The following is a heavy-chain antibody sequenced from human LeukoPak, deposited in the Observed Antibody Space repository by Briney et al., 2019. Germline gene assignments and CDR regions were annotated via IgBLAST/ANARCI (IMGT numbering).Heavy chain of an antibody. D-gene: IGHD6-6*01. CDR1: GFTFDEYA. V-gene: IGHV3-9*01. CDR3: AKANSYSSSPYFDY. J-gene: IGHJ4*02. CDR2: ISWNSGII. Sequence: GGSLRLSCAASGFTFDEYAMHWVRQAPGKGLEWVSGISWNSGIIGYADSVKGRFTISRDNAKNSLYLQLNSLRPEDTALYYCAKANSYSSSPYFDYWGQGTLVTVSS.